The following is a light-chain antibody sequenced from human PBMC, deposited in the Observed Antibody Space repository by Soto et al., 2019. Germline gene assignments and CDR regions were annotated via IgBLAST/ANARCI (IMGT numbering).Light chain of an antibody. J-gene: IGKJ2*03. V-gene: IGKV3-15*01. Sequence: EIVMTQSPATLSVSPGQRGTLSCRASQSVSSNLAWYQQKPGQAPRLLVYGASIRATGIPARFSGSGSGTEFTLTISRLQSDDFAVYYCQKYNNWPRSFGQGTKLEIK. CDR2: GAS. CDR1: QSVSSN. CDR3: QKYNNWPRS.